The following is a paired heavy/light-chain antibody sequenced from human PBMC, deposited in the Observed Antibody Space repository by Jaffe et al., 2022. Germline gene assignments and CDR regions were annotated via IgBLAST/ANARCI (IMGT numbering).Heavy chain of an antibody. CDR1: GFTFSSYG. D-gene: IGHD4-17*01. CDR2: IRYDGDNK. V-gene: IGHV3-30*02. J-gene: IGHJ3*02. Sequence: QVQLVESGGGVVQPGGSLRLSCAASGFTFSSYGMHWVRQAPGKGLEWVAFIRYDGDNKYYPNSVKGRFTISRDNSKNTLYLQMNSLRAEDTAVYYCAKDLGTTVLTPGTFDIWGQGTMVTVSS. CDR3: AKDLGTTVLTPGTFDI.
Light chain of an antibody. V-gene: IGKV1-39*01. Sequence: DIQMTQSPSSLSASVGDRVTITCRASQSISSYLNWYQQKPGKAPKLLIYAASSLQSGVPSRFSGSGSGTDFTLTISSLQPEDFATYYCQQSYNTPFTFGPGTKVDIK. CDR3: QQSYNTPFT. CDR1: QSISSY. CDR2: AAS. J-gene: IGKJ3*01.